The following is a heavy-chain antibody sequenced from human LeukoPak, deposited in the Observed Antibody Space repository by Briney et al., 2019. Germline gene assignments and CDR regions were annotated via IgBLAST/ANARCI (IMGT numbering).Heavy chain of an antibody. CDR3: ARDASYSSSWYPNYYYYGMDV. V-gene: IGHV3-53*01. CDR1: GFTVSSNY. J-gene: IGHJ6*02. Sequence: GGSLRLSCAASGFTVSSNYMSWVRQAPGKGLEWVSVIYSGGSTYYADSVKGRFTISRDNSKNTLYLQMNSLRAEDTAVYYCARDASYSSSWYPNYYYYGMDVWGQGTTVTVSS. D-gene: IGHD6-13*01. CDR2: IYSGGST.